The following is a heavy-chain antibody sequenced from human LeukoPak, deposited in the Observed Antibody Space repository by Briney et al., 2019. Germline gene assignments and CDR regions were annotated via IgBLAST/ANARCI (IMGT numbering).Heavy chain of an antibody. CDR1: GGSISSYY. J-gene: IGHJ3*02. V-gene: IGHV4-34*01. CDR2: INHSGST. D-gene: IGHD2-8*01. Sequence: SETLSLTCTVSGGSISSYYWSWIRQPPGKGLEWIGEINHSGSTNYNPSLKSRVTISVDTSKNQFSLKLSSVTAADTAVYYCARVDPYYDAFDIWGQGTMVTVSS. CDR3: ARVDPYYDAFDI.